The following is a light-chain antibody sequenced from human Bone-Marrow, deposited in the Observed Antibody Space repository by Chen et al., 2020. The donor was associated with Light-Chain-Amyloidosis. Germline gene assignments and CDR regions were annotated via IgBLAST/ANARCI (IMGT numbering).Light chain of an antibody. V-gene: IGLV6-57*01. CDR2: EDD. CDR3: QSYQGSSQGV. J-gene: IGLJ3*02. CDR1: SDSIATNY. Sequence: NFMLTQPHSVSESPGKTVIISCTRSSDSIATNYVQWYQQRPGSSPTTVIYEDDQRPSGVPDRFSDSIDRSSNSASLTIAGLKTEDEADYYCQSYQGSSQGVFGGGTKLTVL.